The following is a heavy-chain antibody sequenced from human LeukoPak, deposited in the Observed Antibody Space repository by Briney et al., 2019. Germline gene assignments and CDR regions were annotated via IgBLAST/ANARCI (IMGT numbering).Heavy chain of an antibody. Sequence: PAETLTLTCTVSDYSLSSYSWNWIWQPAGKGLEWVGRIYTSGTTDYYPSLKSRVTMSVDTSKNQFSLRLSSVTAADTAVYYCARDLVGYCSTTGCYGAAFDIWGQGTMIIVS. CDR1: DYSLSSYS. V-gene: IGHV4-4*07. J-gene: IGHJ3*02. D-gene: IGHD2-2*03. CDR2: IYTSGTT. CDR3: ARDLVGYCSTTGCYGAAFDI.